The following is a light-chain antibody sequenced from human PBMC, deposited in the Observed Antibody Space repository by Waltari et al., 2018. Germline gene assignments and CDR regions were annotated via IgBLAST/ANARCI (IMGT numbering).Light chain of an antibody. CDR1: QRISSY. Sequence: DIQMTQSPSSLSASVGDSVTIACRASQRISSYLNWYQQKPGQAPKLPIHAASSLESGVPSRFSGSGFGTDFTLTINSLQPEDFVVYYCQQTYSNFRTFGQGTKVDVK. CDR2: AAS. CDR3: QQTYSNFRT. J-gene: IGKJ1*01. V-gene: IGKV1-39*01.